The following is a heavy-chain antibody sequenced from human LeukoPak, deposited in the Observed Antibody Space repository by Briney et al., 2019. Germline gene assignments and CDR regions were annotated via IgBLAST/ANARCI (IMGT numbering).Heavy chain of an antibody. CDR3: AKSAMIVVVIRLGFDY. Sequence: GGSLRLSCAASGFTFSSYAMSWVRQAPGKGLEWVSAISVSGGSTYYADSVKGRFTISRDNSKNTLYRQMNSLRAQDTALYYCAKSAMIVVVIRLGFDYWGQRTLVTVSS. J-gene: IGHJ4*02. D-gene: IGHD3-22*01. CDR2: ISVSGGST. V-gene: IGHV3-23*01. CDR1: GFTFSSYA.